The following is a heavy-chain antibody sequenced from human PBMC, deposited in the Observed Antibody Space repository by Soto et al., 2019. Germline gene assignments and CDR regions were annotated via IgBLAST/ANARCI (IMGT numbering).Heavy chain of an antibody. CDR2: ISYSRTT. Sequence: QLQLQESSPGLVKPSEPLSLNCTVSAGSISSSSYYWGWIRQPPGKGLEWIGSISYSRTTYYNPSLKSRVTISVETSKKLLSLELSSGTAADTAEDYCVGYCSGGSCATYWGQGALVTVSS. CDR1: AGSISSSSYY. D-gene: IGHD2-15*01. CDR3: VGYCSGGSCATY. J-gene: IGHJ4*02. V-gene: IGHV4-39*01.